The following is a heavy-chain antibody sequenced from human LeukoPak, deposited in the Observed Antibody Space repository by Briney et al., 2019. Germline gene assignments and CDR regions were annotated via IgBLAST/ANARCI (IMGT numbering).Heavy chain of an antibody. CDR3: ARDLDYYDSPSGY. Sequence: SETLSPTCAVSGGSISSSNWWSWVRQPPGKGLEWIGEIYHSGSTNYNPSLKSRVTISVDKSKNQFSLKLSSVTAADTAVYYCARDLDYYDSPSGYWGQGTLVTVSS. V-gene: IGHV4-4*02. CDR1: GGSISSSNW. J-gene: IGHJ4*02. D-gene: IGHD3-22*01. CDR2: IYHSGST.